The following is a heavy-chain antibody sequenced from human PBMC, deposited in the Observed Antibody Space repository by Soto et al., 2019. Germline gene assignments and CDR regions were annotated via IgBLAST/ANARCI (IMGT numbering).Heavy chain of an antibody. V-gene: IGHV3-7*01. CDR1: GFTFSSYW. D-gene: IGHD6-25*01. CDR2: IKQDGSEK. CDR3: ARDSAAEQNDAFDI. Sequence: GGSLRLSCAASGFTFSSYWMSWVRQAPGKGLEWVANIKQDGSEKYYVDSVKGRFTISRDNAKNSLYLQMNSLRAEDTAVYYCARDSAAEQNDAFDIWGQGTMVTVSS. J-gene: IGHJ3*02.